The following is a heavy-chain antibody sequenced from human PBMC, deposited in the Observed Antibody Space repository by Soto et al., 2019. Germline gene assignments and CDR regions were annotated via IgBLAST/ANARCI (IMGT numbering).Heavy chain of an antibody. Sequence: GGSLRLSCAASGFTFSSYDMHWVRQATGKGLEWVSAIGTAGDTYYPGSVKGRFTISRENAKNSLYLQMNSLRAGDTAVYYCARWRYGDYFDYWGQGTLVTVSS. CDR2: IGTAGDT. CDR3: ARWRYGDYFDY. J-gene: IGHJ4*02. CDR1: GFTFSSYD. V-gene: IGHV3-13*01. D-gene: IGHD4-17*01.